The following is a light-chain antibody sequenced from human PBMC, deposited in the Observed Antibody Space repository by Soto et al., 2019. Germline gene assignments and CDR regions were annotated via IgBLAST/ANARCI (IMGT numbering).Light chain of an antibody. V-gene: IGLV1-36*01. J-gene: IGLJ2*01. CDR2: YDD. Sequence: QLVLTQPSSVSEAPRQRVTISCSGNSSNIGNNAVNWYQQVPGKAPKLLIYYDDLLPSGVSDRFSGSKSGTSASLAISGLQSEDEADYYCAAWDDTLNGPVFGGGTKVTVL. CDR3: AAWDDTLNGPV. CDR1: SSNIGNNA.